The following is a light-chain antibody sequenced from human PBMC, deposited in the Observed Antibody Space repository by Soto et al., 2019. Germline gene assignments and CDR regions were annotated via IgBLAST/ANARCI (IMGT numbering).Light chain of an antibody. J-gene: IGKJ4*01. V-gene: IGKV1-5*03. CDR3: QQLNAYPHS. Sequence: DIQMTQSPSTLSGSVGDRVTITCRASQTISSWLAWYQQKPGKAPKLLIYKASTLKSGVPSRFSGSGSGTEFTLTVSSLQPEDFATYYCQQLNAYPHSFGGGTKVDIK. CDR2: KAS. CDR1: QTISSW.